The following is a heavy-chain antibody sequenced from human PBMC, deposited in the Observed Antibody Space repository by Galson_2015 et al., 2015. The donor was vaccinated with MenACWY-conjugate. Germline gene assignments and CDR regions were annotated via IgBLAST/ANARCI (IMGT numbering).Heavy chain of an antibody. J-gene: IGHJ1*01. V-gene: IGHV3-7*03. CDR2: IKKDGSEK. CDR3: ARDNRIVVATLDC. CDR1: GFTFSSYC. D-gene: IGHD1-26*01. Sequence: SLRLSCAASGFTFSSYCMNWVRQAPGKGLEWVANIKKDGSEKYYVDSVKGRFTISRDNAKNSLYLQMNSLRAEDTAVYYCARDNRIVVATLDCWSQTSLITVSS.